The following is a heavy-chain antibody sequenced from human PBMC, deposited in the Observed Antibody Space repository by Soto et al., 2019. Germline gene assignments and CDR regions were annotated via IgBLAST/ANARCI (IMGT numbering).Heavy chain of an antibody. Sequence: PXXTLSLPFTVSGGSFSSYYWLWIPQLPGKGLEWMGYIYYSGGTNYNPSLQSRVTMSVDTPKNQFSLKLTSVTAADTAVYYCARESPGAGHFDYWGQGTLVTVSS. CDR2: IYYSGGT. D-gene: IGHD6-13*01. CDR1: GGSFSSYY. V-gene: IGHV4-59*01. J-gene: IGHJ4*02. CDR3: ARESPGAGHFDY.